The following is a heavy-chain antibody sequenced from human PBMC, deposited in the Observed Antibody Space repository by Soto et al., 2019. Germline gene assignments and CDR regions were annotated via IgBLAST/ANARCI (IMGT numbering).Heavy chain of an antibody. CDR2: IYYSGNT. CDR1: GGSIRSGGYY. D-gene: IGHD5-18*01. V-gene: IGHV4-31*03. J-gene: IGHJ6*02. Sequence: QVQLQESGPGLVKPSQTLSLTCTVSGGSIRSGGYYWSWVRQNPRRGLEWIGNIYYSGNTYYNPSLKSRLTISVDTSKNQFSLNLSSVTPADTAVYYCARDRLMATAGTARHYFGLDVWGQGTTVTVSS. CDR3: ARDRLMATAGTARHYFGLDV.